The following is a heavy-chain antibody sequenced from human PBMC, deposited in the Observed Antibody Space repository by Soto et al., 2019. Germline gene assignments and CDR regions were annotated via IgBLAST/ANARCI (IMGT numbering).Heavy chain of an antibody. CDR1: GFTFSSYS. Sequence: GGSLRLSCAASGFTFSSYSMNWVRQAPGKGLEWVSSISSSSSYIYYADSVKGRFTISRDNAKNSLYLQMNSLRAEDTAVYYCARDRSSGQQWLVGNGAYYFDYWGQGTLVTVSS. CDR2: ISSSSSYI. J-gene: IGHJ4*02. CDR3: ARDRSSGQQWLVGNGAYYFDY. D-gene: IGHD6-19*01. V-gene: IGHV3-21*01.